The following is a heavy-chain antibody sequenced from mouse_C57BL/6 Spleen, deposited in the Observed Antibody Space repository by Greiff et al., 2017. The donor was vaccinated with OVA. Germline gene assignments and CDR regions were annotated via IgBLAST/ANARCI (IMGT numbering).Heavy chain of an antibody. V-gene: IGHV1-69*01. CDR2: IDPSDSYN. Sequence: QVQLQQPGAELVMPGASVKLSCKASGYTFTSYWMHWVKQRPGQGLEWIGEIDPSDSYNNYNQKFKGKSTLTVDKSSSTAYMQLSSLTSEDSAVYYCARSEDYYAMDYWGQGTSVTVSS. CDR1: GYTFTSYW. CDR3: ARSEDYYAMDY. J-gene: IGHJ4*01.